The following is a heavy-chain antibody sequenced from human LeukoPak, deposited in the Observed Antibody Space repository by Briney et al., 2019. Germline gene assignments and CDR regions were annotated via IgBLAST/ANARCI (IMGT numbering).Heavy chain of an antibody. CDR1: GFTFNNYA. J-gene: IGHJ4*02. CDR2: ISDSGGKT. D-gene: IGHD1-1*01. CDR3: AKGRRYNWNDALDY. V-gene: IGHV3-23*01. Sequence: GGSLRLSCTAAGFTFNNYAMSWVRQAPGKGLEWVSHISDSGGKTYYADSVKGRFTISRDNSKNTLYLQMDSLRAEDTAIYYCAKGRRYNWNDALDYWGQGTLVTVSS.